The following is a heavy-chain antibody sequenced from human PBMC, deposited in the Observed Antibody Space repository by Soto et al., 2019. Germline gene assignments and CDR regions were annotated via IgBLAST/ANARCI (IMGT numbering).Heavy chain of an antibody. V-gene: IGHV2-70*01. CDR1: GFSLSTSGMC. J-gene: IGHJ6*02. Sequence: GAGPTLVNPTQTLTLTCTFSGFSLSTSGMCVSWIRQPPGKALEWLALIDWDDDKYYSTSLKTRLTISKDTSKNQVVLTMTNMDPVDTATYYCARTPSIAARRRYYYYGMDVWGQGTTVTVSS. D-gene: IGHD6-6*01. CDR3: ARTPSIAARRRYYYYGMDV. CDR2: IDWDDDK.